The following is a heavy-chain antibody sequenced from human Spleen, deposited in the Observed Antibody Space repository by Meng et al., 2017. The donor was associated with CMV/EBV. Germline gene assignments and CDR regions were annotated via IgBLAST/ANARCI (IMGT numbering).Heavy chain of an antibody. J-gene: IGHJ5*02. D-gene: IGHD2-2*01. CDR1: GGSVSSGSYY. CDR3: ARTPAAIVSPNWFDP. Sequence: SETLSLTCTVSGGSVSSGSYYWSWIRQPPGKGLEWIGYIYYSGSTNYNPSLKSRVTISVDTSKNQFSLKLSSVTAADTAVYYCARTPAAIVSPNWFDPWGQGTLVTVSS. V-gene: IGHV4-61*01. CDR2: IYYSGST.